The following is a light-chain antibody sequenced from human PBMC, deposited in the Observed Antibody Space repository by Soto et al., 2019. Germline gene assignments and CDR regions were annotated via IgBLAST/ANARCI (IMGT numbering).Light chain of an antibody. J-gene: IGKJ2*01. CDR3: QQYGGSPPDT. CDR2: GTS. CDR1: QSVSSSY. V-gene: IGKV3-20*01. Sequence: DIVLTQSPGTLSLSPGERATLSCRASQSVSSSYLAWYQQKPGQAPRLLIYGTSTRATGIPDRFSGSGSGTDFTLTISRLGPEDFAVYYCQQYGGSPPDTFGQGTQLEI.